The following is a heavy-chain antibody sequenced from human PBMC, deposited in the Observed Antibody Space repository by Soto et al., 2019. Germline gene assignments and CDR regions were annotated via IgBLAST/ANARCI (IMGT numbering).Heavy chain of an antibody. D-gene: IGHD5-12*01. CDR2: IKKDGADK. CDR1: GFTFSNSW. V-gene: IGHV3-7*01. Sequence: EVQLVESGGGLVQPGGSLRLSCAASGFTFSNSWMSWVRQAPGKGLEWVANIKKDGADKYYVDSVKGRFTISRDNAKSSLYLQMNALSAEDTAVYYCARGFATDYWGQGTLVTVSS. J-gene: IGHJ4*02. CDR3: ARGFATDY.